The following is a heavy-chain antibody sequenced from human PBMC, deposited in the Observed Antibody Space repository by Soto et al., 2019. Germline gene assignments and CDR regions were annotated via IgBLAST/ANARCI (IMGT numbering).Heavy chain of an antibody. CDR1: GFTFTNSA. CDR2: IVVGSGDT. J-gene: IGHJ6*02. D-gene: IGHD6-13*01. CDR3: AATIIAAVGTGHYYGMDV. V-gene: IGHV1-58*01. Sequence: SVKVSCKASGFTFTNSAVQWVRQARGQRLEWIGWIVVGSGDTNSAQKFQRRVTLTRDMSTSTAYIELSSLRSEDTAVYYCAATIIAAVGTGHYYGMDVWGQGTTVTVSS.